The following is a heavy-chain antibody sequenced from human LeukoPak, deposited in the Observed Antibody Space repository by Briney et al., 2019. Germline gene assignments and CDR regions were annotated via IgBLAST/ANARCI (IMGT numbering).Heavy chain of an antibody. J-gene: IGHJ4*02. CDR3: ARAVGAAATA. CDR2: IYSGGST. V-gene: IGHV3-53*01. D-gene: IGHD6-13*01. Sequence: GGSLRLSCAASGFTVSSNYMSWVRQAPGKGLEWVSVIYSGGSTYYADSVKGRFTISRDNAKNSLYLQVNSLRAEDTAVYYCARAVGAAATAWGQGTLVTVSS. CDR1: GFTVSSNY.